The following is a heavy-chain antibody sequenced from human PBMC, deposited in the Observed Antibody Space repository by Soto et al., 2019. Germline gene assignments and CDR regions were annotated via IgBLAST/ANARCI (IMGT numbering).Heavy chain of an antibody. CDR3: ARDRALWSGYHHYYYGMDV. CDR1: GYTFTSYA. J-gene: IGHJ6*02. V-gene: IGHV1-3*01. CDR2: INAGNGNT. Sequence: QVQLVQSGAEVKKPGASVKVSCKASGYTFTSYAMHWVRQAPGQRLDRMGWINAGNGNTKYSQKFQGRVTITRDTSASTAYMELSSLRSEDTAVYYCARDRALWSGYHHYYYGMDVWGQGTTVTVSS. D-gene: IGHD3-3*01.